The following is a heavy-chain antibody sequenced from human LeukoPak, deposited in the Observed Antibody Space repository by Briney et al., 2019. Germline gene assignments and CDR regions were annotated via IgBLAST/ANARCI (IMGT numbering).Heavy chain of an antibody. CDR1: GFTFSSYA. Sequence: GGSLRLSCAASGFTFSSYAMHWVRQAPGKGLEWVAVISYDGSNKYYADSVKGRFTNSRDNSKNTLYLQMNSLRAEDTALYYCARDLRGDMITFGGVIPYWGQGTLVTVSS. CDR2: ISYDGSNK. D-gene: IGHD3-16*02. V-gene: IGHV3-30*04. CDR3: ARDLRGDMITFGGVIPY. J-gene: IGHJ4*02.